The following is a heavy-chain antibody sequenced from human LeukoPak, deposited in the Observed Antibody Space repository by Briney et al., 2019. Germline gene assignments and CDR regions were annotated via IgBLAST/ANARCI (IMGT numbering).Heavy chain of an antibody. V-gene: IGHV1-2*02. CDR1: GYTFTDYY. CDR3: ARVDYYGSGSYSPDY. CDR2: INPKSGGT. Sequence: ASVKVSCKVSGYTFTDYYMHWVRQAPGQGLEWMGWINPKSGGTNYAQQFQGRVTMTTDTSTSTAYMELRSLRSDDTAVYYCARVDYYGSGSYSPDYWGQGTLVTVSS. D-gene: IGHD3-10*01. J-gene: IGHJ4*02.